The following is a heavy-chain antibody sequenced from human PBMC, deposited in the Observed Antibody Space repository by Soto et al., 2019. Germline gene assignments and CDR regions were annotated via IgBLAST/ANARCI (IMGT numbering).Heavy chain of an antibody. CDR1: GGTFSSYA. CDR3: ARNRVGHGDYVGSFDY. Sequence: QVQLVQSGAEVKKPGSSVKVSCKASGGTFSSYAISWVRQAPGQGLEWMGGIIPIFGTANYAQKFQGRVTITADESTXXXXXELSSLRSEDTAVYYCARNRVGHGDYVGSFDYWGQGTLVTVSS. V-gene: IGHV1-69*01. CDR2: IIPIFGTA. J-gene: IGHJ4*02. D-gene: IGHD4-17*01.